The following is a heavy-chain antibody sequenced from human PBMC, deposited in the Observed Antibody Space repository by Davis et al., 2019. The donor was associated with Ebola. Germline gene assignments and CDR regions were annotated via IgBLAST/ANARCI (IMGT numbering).Heavy chain of an antibody. V-gene: IGHV3-23*01. CDR3: ARGRTVRYFDWLLPPRMDV. D-gene: IGHD3-9*01. CDR2: MSTSGSKT. CDR1: GFTLRSYV. Sequence: GESLKISCAASGFTLRSYVVSWVRQAPGAGLELVSSMSTSGSKTDYGDSVKGRFTISRDTSKNTLYLQMNSLRAEDTAVYYCARGRTVRYFDWLLPPRMDVWGQGTTVTVSS. J-gene: IGHJ6*02.